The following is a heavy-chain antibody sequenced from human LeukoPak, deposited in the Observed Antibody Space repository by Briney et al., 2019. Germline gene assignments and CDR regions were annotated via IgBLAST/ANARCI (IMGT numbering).Heavy chain of an antibody. CDR2: IYYSGST. CDR3: ARVLLWFGESLFDY. CDR1: GGSISSSSYY. J-gene: IGHJ4*02. V-gene: IGHV4-39*01. D-gene: IGHD3-10*01. Sequence: PSETLSLTCTVSGGSISSSSYYWGWIRQPPGKGLEWIGSIYYSGSTYYNPSLKSRVTISVDTSKNQFSLKLSSVTAADTAVYYCARVLLWFGESLFDYWGQGTLVTVSS.